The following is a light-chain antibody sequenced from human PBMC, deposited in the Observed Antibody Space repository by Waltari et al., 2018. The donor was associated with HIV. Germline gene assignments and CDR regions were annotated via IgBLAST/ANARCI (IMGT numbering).Light chain of an antibody. Sequence: QSVLTQPPSASGTPGQRVTISCSGSSSNIGSYYVYWYQQLPGTAPKLLIYRNNRRPSGVLDRCCGSNSGTSASLAISGLRSEEEADYYCAAWDGSHVVFGGGTKLTVL. CDR1: SSNIGSYY. V-gene: IGLV1-47*01. J-gene: IGLJ2*01. CDR3: AAWDGSHVV. CDR2: RNN.